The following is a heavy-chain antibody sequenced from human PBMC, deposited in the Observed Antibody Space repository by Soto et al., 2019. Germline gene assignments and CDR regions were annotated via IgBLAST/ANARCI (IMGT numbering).Heavy chain of an antibody. J-gene: IGHJ4*02. CDR2: ISFDGSNK. CDR3: AKETYYYDSSSYSWPRDFDY. V-gene: IGHV3-30*18. D-gene: IGHD3-22*01. CDR1: GFTFSGHG. Sequence: PGGSLRLSCVASGFTFSGHGMHWVRQAPGKGLEWVAVISFDGSNKYYADSVKGRFTISRDNSKNTLYLQMHSLRAEDTAVYYCAKETYYYDSSSYSWPRDFDYWGQGTLVTVSS.